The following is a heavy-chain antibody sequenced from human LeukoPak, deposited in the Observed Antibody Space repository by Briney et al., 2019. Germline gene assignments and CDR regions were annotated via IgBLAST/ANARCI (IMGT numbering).Heavy chain of an antibody. V-gene: IGHV1-46*01. CDR1: GYTFTIYY. CDR2: INPNSGTT. J-gene: IGHJ5*02. CDR3: ARDAHSGSYWYNWFDP. Sequence: ASVTVFFTASGYTFTIYYIHWVRQAPGQGLEWMGIINPNSGTTSYAQKFQGRVILSRDTSTSSVYMEVISLRSEDTAVYYCARDAHSGSYWYNWFDPWGQGTLVTVSS. D-gene: IGHD1-26*01.